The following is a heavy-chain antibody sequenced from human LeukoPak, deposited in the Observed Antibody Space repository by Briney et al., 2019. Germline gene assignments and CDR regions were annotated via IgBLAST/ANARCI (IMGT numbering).Heavy chain of an antibody. CDR3: AELGITMIGGV. D-gene: IGHD3-10*02. CDR2: ISSSGNTI. J-gene: IGHJ6*04. CDR1: GFTFSDCY. V-gene: IGHV3-11*04. Sequence: GGSLRLSCAAPGFTFSDCYMSWIRQTPGKGLEWVSYISSSGNTIYCADSVRGRFTISRDNAKNSLYLQMSSLRAEDTAVYYCAELGITMIGGVWGKGTTVTISS.